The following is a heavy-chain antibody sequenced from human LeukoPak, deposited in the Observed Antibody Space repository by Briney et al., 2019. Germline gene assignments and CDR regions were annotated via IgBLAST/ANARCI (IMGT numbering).Heavy chain of an antibody. CDR1: GGSISSYY. CDR2: IYYSGST. D-gene: IGHD2-2*01. CDR3: ARGFKSSTSCYFRTCYYMDV. Sequence: SETLSLTCTVSGGSISSYYWSWIRQPPGKGLEWIGYIYYSGSTNYNPSLKSRVTISVDTSKNQFSLKLSSVTAADTAVYYCARGFKSSTSCYFRTCYYMDVWGKGTTVTVSS. J-gene: IGHJ6*03. V-gene: IGHV4-59*01.